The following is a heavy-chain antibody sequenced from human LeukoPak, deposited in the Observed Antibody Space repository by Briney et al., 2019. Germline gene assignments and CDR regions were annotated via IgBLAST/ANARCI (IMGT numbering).Heavy chain of an antibody. V-gene: IGHV4-59*08. CDR3: ASTTPFDGMDV. CDR2: IYYSGST. D-gene: IGHD1-26*01. CDR1: GVSISSYY. J-gene: IGHJ6*02. Sequence: SETLSLTCTVSGVSISSYYWSWIRQPPGKGLEWIGYIYYSGSTKYNPSLKSRVTISVDTSKNQFSLKLSSVTAADTAVYYCASTTPFDGMDVWGQGTTVTVSS.